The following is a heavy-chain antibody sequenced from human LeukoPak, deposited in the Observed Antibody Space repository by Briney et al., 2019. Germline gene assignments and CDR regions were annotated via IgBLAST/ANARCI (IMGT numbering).Heavy chain of an antibody. Sequence: GGSLRLSCAASGFTFSSYSMNWVRQAPGKGLEWVSSISSSSSYIYYADSVKGRFTISRDNAKNSLYLQMTSLSAEDTAVYYCARDFRGMDRSSWYLFDYWGQGTLVTVSS. J-gene: IGHJ4*02. CDR3: ARDFRGMDRSSWYLFDY. D-gene: IGHD6-13*01. CDR1: GFTFSSYS. V-gene: IGHV3-21*01. CDR2: ISSSSSYI.